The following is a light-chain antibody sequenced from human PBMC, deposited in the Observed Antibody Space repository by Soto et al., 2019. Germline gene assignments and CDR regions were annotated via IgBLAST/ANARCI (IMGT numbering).Light chain of an antibody. V-gene: IGKV3-15*01. CDR2: CAS. Sequence: IVMTQSPATLSVSPGERATLSCRASQRVSSNLFWYQQKPGLAPRFRIYCASTRATCIPGGCSGSGSGTHFALTIISLQTEDVATYYCPLHNTYPLTFGGVTKVDIK. J-gene: IGKJ4*01. CDR3: PLHNTYPLT. CDR1: QRVSSN.